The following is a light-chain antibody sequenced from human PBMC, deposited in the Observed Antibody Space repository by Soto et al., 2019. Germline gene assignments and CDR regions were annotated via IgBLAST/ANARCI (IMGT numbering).Light chain of an antibody. CDR3: QQYNNWPLT. CDR2: GAS. J-gene: IGKJ4*01. Sequence: EIVMPQSPATLSVSPGERATLSCMASHRVSSYLAWYQQRPGQAPRLLIYGASTRATGIPARFSGSASGTEFTLTISSLQSEDFAIYYCQQYNNWPLTFGGGTKVDIK. CDR1: HRVSSY. V-gene: IGKV3-15*01.